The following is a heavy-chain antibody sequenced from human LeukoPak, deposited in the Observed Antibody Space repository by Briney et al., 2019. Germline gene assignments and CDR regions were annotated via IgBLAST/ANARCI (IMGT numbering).Heavy chain of an antibody. V-gene: IGHV5-51*01. Sequence: GQSLKISCQVSGDDFSRSWVGWVRQVPGKGLDWMGIIFPEDSDTRYSPSFQGHVTLSADKSTNTAYLHWDSLRASDTAIYFCARHALPRYASAQPFGAWGPGTLVTVSS. CDR1: GDDFSRSW. D-gene: IGHD2-2*01. CDR2: IFPEDSDT. CDR3: ARHALPRYASAQPFGA. J-gene: IGHJ5*02.